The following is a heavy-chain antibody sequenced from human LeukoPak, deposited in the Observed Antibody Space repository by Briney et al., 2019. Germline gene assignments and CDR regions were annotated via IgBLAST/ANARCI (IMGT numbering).Heavy chain of an antibody. CDR1: GGSLSSYY. CDR2: IYYSGST. CDR3: ARADRITMVRGVILFDY. Sequence: SETLSLTCTVSGGSLSSYYWSWIRQPPGKGLEWIGYIYYSGSTNYNPSLKSRVTISVDTSKNQFSLKLSSVTAADTAAYYCARADRITMVRGVILFDYWGQGTLVTVSS. V-gene: IGHV4-59*01. J-gene: IGHJ4*02. D-gene: IGHD3-10*01.